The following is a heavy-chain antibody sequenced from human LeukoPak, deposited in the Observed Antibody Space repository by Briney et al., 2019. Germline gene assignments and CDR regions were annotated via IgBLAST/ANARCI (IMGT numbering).Heavy chain of an antibody. J-gene: IGHJ5*02. D-gene: IGHD5-12*01. CDR2: IYYSGST. Sequence: MPSQTLSLTCTVSGGSISSGGYYWSWIRQHPGKGLEWIGYIYYSGSTYYNPSLKSRVTISVDTSKNQFSLKLSSVTAADTAVYYCARDPAGGYGGWFDPWGQGTLVTASS. V-gene: IGHV4-31*03. CDR1: GGSISSGGYY. CDR3: ARDPAGGYGGWFDP.